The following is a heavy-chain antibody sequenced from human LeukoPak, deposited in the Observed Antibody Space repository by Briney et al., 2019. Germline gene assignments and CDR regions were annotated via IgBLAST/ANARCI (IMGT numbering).Heavy chain of an antibody. V-gene: IGHV4-38-2*01. D-gene: IGHD1-1*01. CDR1: GYSISSGYY. CDR2: IYHSGST. CDR3: ARRSRYNWNDLGFDY. J-gene: IGHJ4*02. Sequence: SETLSLTCAVSGYSISSGYYWGWIRQPPGKGLEWIGSIYHSGSTCYNPSLKSRVTISVDTSKNQFSLKLSSVTAADTAVYYCARRSRYNWNDLGFDYWGQGTLVTVSS.